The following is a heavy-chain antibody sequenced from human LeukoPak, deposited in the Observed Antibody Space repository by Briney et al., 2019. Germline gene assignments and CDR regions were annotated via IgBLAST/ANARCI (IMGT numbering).Heavy chain of an antibody. CDR3: ARDRSGLNWSDP. Sequence: GGSLRLSCAASGFTFNAFGMNWVRQAPGKGLEWVSYIGTTSGAIYYADSVKGRFTISRDNAKNSLYLQMNSLRAEDTAVYYCARDRSGLNWSDPWGQGTLVTVSS. V-gene: IGHV3-21*05. CDR2: IGTTSGAI. D-gene: IGHD6-19*01. CDR1: GFTFNAFG. J-gene: IGHJ5*02.